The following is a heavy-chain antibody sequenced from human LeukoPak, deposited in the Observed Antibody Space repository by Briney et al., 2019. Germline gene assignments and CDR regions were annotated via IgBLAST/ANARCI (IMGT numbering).Heavy chain of an antibody. Sequence: PSETLSLTCTVSGGSISSYYWSWIRQPAGKGLEWIGRIYTSGSTNYNPSLKSRVTMSVDTSKSQFSLKLSSVTAADTAVYYCARVSPGYSGSSEEFDYWGQGTLVTVSS. V-gene: IGHV4-4*07. CDR2: IYTSGST. J-gene: IGHJ4*02. D-gene: IGHD1-26*01. CDR1: GGSISSYY. CDR3: ARVSPGYSGSSEEFDY.